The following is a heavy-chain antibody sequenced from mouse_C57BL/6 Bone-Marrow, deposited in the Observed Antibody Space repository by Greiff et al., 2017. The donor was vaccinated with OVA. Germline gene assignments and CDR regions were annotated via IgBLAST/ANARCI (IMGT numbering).Heavy chain of an antibody. CDR2: IDPSDSYT. J-gene: IGHJ3*01. Sequence: QVQLQQPGAELVRPGTSVKLSCKASGYTFTSYWMHWVKQRPGQGLEWIGVIDPSDSYTNYNQKFKGKATLTVDTSSSTAYMQLSSLTSEDSAVYDCAIRGVLLRYPAYWGQGTLVTVSA. V-gene: IGHV1-59*01. CDR1: GYTFTSYW. CDR3: AIRGVLLRYPAY. D-gene: IGHD1-1*01.